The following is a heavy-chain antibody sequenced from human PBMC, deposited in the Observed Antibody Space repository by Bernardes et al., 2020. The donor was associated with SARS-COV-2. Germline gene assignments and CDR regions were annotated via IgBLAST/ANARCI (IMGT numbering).Heavy chain of an antibody. CDR1: GFTCDDYT. Sequence: GRSLRLSIAAPGFTCDDYTMHWVRPTPGKGLEWVSLIRWDGGSTYYADSVKGRFTISRDNSKNSLYLQMNSLRTEYTALYYCAKGVITFNYYGMDVWGQGTTVTVSS. CDR3: AKGVITFNYYGMDV. J-gene: IGHJ6*02. CDR2: IRWDGGST. V-gene: IGHV3-43*01. D-gene: IGHD3-22*01.